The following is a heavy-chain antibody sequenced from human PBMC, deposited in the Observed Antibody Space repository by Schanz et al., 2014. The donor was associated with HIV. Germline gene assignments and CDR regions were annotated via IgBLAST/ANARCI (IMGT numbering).Heavy chain of an antibody. Sequence: EVQLVESGGGLIQPGGSLRLSCAASGFTVSSNYMSWVRQAPGRGLEWVSVLYAGGSTYYAESVKGRFTISRDNSKNMLYLQMNSLRAEDTAVYYCAREYYSRNWNWFDPWGQGTLVTVSS. D-gene: IGHD6-13*01. CDR2: LYAGGST. V-gene: IGHV3-53*01. CDR1: GFTVSSNY. CDR3: AREYYSRNWNWFDP. J-gene: IGHJ5*02.